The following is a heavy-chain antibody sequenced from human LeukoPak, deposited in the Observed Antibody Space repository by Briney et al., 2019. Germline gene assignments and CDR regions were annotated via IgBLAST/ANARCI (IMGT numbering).Heavy chain of an antibody. J-gene: IGHJ4*02. CDR2: IKRDGSEK. Sequence: GGSLRLSCAASGFTFSTYWMSWVRQAPGKGLEWVANIKRDGSEKYYVDSAKGRFTISRDNAKNSVYLQMNSLRAEDTAIYYCAREARGNYAPGLDYWGQGTLVTVSS. D-gene: IGHD1-7*01. CDR1: GFTFSTYW. CDR3: AREARGNYAPGLDY. V-gene: IGHV3-7*01.